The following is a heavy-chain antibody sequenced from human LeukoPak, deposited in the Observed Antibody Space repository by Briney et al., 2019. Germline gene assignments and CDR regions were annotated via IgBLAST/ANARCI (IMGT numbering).Heavy chain of an antibody. CDR2: IYDSGCT. Sequence: SETLSLTCTVSGGSISSSSYYWGWIRQPPGKGLEVIGSIYDSGCTYYNPALKTRATITVDTTQNKLSRKLSSVTAADTAVYYCARGAGAGYNLQPFDYWGQGTLVTVSS. CDR1: GGSISSSSYY. V-gene: IGHV4-39*01. J-gene: IGHJ4*02. CDR3: ARGAGAGYNLQPFDY. D-gene: IGHD5-24*01.